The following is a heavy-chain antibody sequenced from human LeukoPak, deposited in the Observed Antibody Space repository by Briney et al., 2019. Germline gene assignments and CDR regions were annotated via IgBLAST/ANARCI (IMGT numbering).Heavy chain of an antibody. CDR2: ISGNNGNT. D-gene: IGHD3-9*01. Sequence: ASVKVSCKASGYTFTSYGISWVRQAPGQGLEWMGWISGNNGNTNYAQKLQGRVTMTTDTSTSTAYMELRSLRSDDTAVYYCAREAYYDILTGYRKYYFDYWGQGTLVTVSS. CDR1: GYTFTSYG. V-gene: IGHV1-18*01. CDR3: AREAYYDILTGYRKYYFDY. J-gene: IGHJ4*02.